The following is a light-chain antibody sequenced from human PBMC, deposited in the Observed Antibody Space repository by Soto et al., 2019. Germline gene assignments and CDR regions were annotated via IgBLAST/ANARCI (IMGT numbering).Light chain of an antibody. J-gene: IGKJ2*01. CDR1: QSVSSN. Sequence: EIVMTQSPATLSVSPGERATLSCRASQSVSSNLAWYQQKPGQAPRLLIYDTSTRATGIPARFSGSGSGTEFTLTISSLQSGDFAVYYCHQYNNWPFYTFGQGTKVDIK. V-gene: IGKV3-15*01. CDR3: HQYNNWPFYT. CDR2: DTS.